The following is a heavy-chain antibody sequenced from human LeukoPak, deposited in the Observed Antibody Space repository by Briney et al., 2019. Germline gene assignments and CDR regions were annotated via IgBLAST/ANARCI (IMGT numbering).Heavy chain of an antibody. D-gene: IGHD3-10*01. J-gene: IGHJ4*02. CDR2: IYYSGST. CDR3: ARRGVSWFGELGGTLIDY. V-gene: IGHV4-39*01. Sequence: SETLSLTCTVSGGSISSSSYYWGWIRQPPGKGLEWIGSIYYSGSTYYNPSLKSRVTISVDTSKNQFSLKLSSVTAADTAVHYCARRGVSWFGELGGTLIDYWGQGTLVTVSS. CDR1: GGSISSSSYY.